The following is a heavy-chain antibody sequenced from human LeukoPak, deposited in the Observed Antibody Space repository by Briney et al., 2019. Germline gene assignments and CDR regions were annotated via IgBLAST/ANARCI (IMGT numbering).Heavy chain of an antibody. D-gene: IGHD3-22*01. CDR3: SSPGGDSYDSSGYSTYYYYGIGV. CDR2: MSGIGGGT. CDR1: GFTFSSYA. Sequence: PGGSLTLSCAASGFTFSSYAMRWVRHAPGQGMEWVSSMSGIGGGTYYADPLQGRFTIPTDNSKNTLYLKMNSLRAEATTVYYCSSPGGDSYDSSGYSTYYYYGIGVWGQGTTVTVSS. J-gene: IGHJ6*02. V-gene: IGHV3-23*01.